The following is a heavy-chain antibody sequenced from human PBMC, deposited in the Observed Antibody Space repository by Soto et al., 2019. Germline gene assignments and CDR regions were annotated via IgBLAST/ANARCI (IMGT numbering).Heavy chain of an antibody. Sequence: PSETLYLTCAVSGCSISTGGYSWSWILQPPGKGLEWIGYIYHSGSTYYTPSLKSRVTISVDRSKNQFSLKLSSVTAADTAVYYCARGAHCTNGVCYDSHEYPWFDPWGQGTLVTVSS. CDR1: GCSISTGGYS. V-gene: IGHV4-30-2*01. J-gene: IGHJ5*02. CDR2: IYHSGST. D-gene: IGHD2-8*01. CDR3: ARGAHCTNGVCYDSHEYPWFDP.